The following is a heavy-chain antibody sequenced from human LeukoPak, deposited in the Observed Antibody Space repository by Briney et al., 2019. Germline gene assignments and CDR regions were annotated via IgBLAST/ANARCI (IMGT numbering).Heavy chain of an antibody. CDR3: ARAKAGGYYDSNGYYPT. Sequence: SETLSLTCTVSGGSISSYYWSWIRQPPGKGLEWIGYIYYSGSTNYNPSLKSRVTISIDTSKNQFSLKLSSVTAADTAVYFCARAKAGGYYDSNGYYPTWGQGTLVTVSS. CDR1: GGSISSYY. D-gene: IGHD3-22*01. V-gene: IGHV4-59*12. J-gene: IGHJ5*02. CDR2: IYYSGST.